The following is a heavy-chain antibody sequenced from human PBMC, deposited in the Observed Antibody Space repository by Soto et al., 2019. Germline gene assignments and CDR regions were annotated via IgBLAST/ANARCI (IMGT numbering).Heavy chain of an antibody. CDR2: IKSKTDGGTT. J-gene: IGHJ1*01. V-gene: IGHV3-15*01. CDR3: TTVYYYDSSGYYYEYLQH. CDR1: GFTFSDSA. Sequence: GGSLRLSCAASGFTFSDSAMHWVRQASGKGLEWVGRIKSKTDGGTTDYAAPVKGRFAISRDDSKNTLYLQMNSLKTEDTAVYYCTTVYYYDSSGYYYEYLQHWGQSTLVTVSS. D-gene: IGHD3-22*01.